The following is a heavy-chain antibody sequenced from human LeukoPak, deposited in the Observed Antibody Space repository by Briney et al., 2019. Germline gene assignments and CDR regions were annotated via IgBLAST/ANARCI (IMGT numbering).Heavy chain of an antibody. Sequence: SETLSLTCAVYGGSFSGYYWSWIRQPPGKGLKWIGEINHRGSTNYNPSLKSRGPMSVDTSKNQFSLQLSSVTAADTAVYYCARGRGGARFVTIEFDYWGQGALVTVSS. CDR1: GGSFSGYY. CDR2: INHRGST. D-gene: IGHD6-6*01. V-gene: IGHV4-34*01. J-gene: IGHJ4*02. CDR3: ARGRGGARFVTIEFDY.